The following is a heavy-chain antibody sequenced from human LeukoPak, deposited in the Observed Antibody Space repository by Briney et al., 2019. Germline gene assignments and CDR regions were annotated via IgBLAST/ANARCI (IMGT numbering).Heavy chain of an antibody. J-gene: IGHJ4*02. Sequence: SETLSLTCTVSGGSTSSYYWSWIRQPPGKGLEWVGYIYYSGSTNYNPSLKSRVTISVDTSKNQFSLNLRSVTAADTAVYFCARNSGSNSVVDYWGQGTLVTVSS. V-gene: IGHV4-59*01. CDR3: ARNSGSNSVVDY. CDR1: GGSTSSYY. D-gene: IGHD1-26*01. CDR2: IYYSGST.